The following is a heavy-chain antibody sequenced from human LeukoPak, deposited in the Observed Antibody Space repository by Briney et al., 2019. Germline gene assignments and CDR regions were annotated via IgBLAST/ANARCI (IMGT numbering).Heavy chain of an antibody. CDR2: ISYDGSNK. J-gene: IGHJ4*02. CDR3: AKDHYYYDSSGYYLFDY. CDR1: GFTFSSYA. V-gene: IGHV3-30*04. Sequence: GGSLRLSCAASGFTFSSYAMHWVRQAPGKGLEWVAVISYDGSNKYYADSVKGRFTISRDNSKNTLYLQMNSLRAEDTAVYYCAKDHYYYDSSGYYLFDYWGQGTLVTVSS. D-gene: IGHD3-22*01.